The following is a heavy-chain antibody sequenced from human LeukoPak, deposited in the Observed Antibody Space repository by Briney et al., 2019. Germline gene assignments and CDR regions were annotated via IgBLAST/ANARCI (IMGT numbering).Heavy chain of an antibody. Sequence: PSETLSLTCTVSGGSISSYYWSWIRQPPGKGLEWIGYIYTSGSTNYNPSLKSRVTISVDTSKNQFSLKLSSVTAADMAVYYCARLVDFWSGCDVWGRGTTVTVSS. D-gene: IGHD3-3*01. CDR2: IYTSGST. V-gene: IGHV4-4*09. J-gene: IGHJ6*04. CDR1: GGSISSYY. CDR3: ARLVDFWSGCDV.